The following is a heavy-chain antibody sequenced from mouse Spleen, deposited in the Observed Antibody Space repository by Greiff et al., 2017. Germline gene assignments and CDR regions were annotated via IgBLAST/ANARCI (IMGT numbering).Heavy chain of an antibody. CDR3: ARSGSIYYGNPYYAMDY. CDR2: ISYSGST. CDR1: GYSITSDYA. J-gene: IGHJ4*01. Sequence: EVKLVESGPGLVKPSQSLSLTCTVTGYSITSDYAWNWIRQFPGNKLEWMGYISYSGSTSYNPSLKSRISITRDTSKNQFFLQLNSVTTEDTATYYCARSGSIYYGNPYYAMDYWGQGTSVTVSS. D-gene: IGHD2-1*01. V-gene: IGHV3-2*02.